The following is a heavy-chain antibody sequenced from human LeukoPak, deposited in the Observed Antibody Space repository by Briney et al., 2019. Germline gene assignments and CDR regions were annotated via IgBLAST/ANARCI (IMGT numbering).Heavy chain of an antibody. CDR1: GGSITGGSYY. Sequence: SETLSLTCTVSGGSITGGSYYWGWIRQPPGKGLEWIGNMFYSGRTYYNPALKSRVTISGDTSKNQCSLKLSSVTAADTAVYYCASCGYTGYAIDYWGQGTLVTVSS. CDR2: MFYSGRT. D-gene: IGHD5-12*01. CDR3: ASCGYTGYAIDY. J-gene: IGHJ4*02. V-gene: IGHV4-39*01.